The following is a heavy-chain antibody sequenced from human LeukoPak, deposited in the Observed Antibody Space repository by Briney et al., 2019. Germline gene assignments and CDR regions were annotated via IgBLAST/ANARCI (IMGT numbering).Heavy chain of an antibody. CDR1: GYTFTSYG. CDR3: ARENSHAFDI. D-gene: IGHD1-7*01. CDR2: ISPYNGNT. V-gene: IGHV1-18*01. Sequence: GASVKVSCTASGYTFTSYGISWVRQAPGQGLEWMGWISPYNGNTNYAQNLQGRVTMTTGTSTSTAYMELRSLRSDDTAVYYCARENSHAFDIWGQGTMVTVSS. J-gene: IGHJ3*02.